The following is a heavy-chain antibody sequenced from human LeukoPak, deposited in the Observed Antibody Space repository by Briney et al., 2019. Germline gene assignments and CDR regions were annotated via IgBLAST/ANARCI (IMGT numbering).Heavy chain of an antibody. D-gene: IGHD3-10*01. Sequence: QPGGSLRLSCAASGLTFSSYGMHWVRQAPGKGLEWVAVIWYDGSNKCYADSVKGRFTISRDNSKNTLYLQMNSLRAEDTAVYYCARALVRGVMFDYWGQGTLVTVSS. J-gene: IGHJ4*02. CDR3: ARALVRGVMFDY. CDR2: IWYDGSNK. V-gene: IGHV3-33*01. CDR1: GLTFSSYG.